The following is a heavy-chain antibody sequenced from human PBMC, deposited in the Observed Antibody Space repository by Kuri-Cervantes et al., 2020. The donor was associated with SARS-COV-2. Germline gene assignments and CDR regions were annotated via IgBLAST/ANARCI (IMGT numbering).Heavy chain of an antibody. V-gene: IGHV3-23*01. CDR2: ISGSGGST. J-gene: IGHJ6*03. Sequence: GGSLRLSCAASGFTFSSYAMSWVRQAPGKGLEWVSAISGSGGSTYYADSVKGRFTISRDNSKNTLYLQMNSLRAEDTAVYYCAREFPQGRIFGVVPTRYYYYYMDVWGKGTTVTVSS. CDR3: AREFPQGRIFGVVPTRYYYYYMDV. D-gene: IGHD3-3*01. CDR1: GFTFSSYA.